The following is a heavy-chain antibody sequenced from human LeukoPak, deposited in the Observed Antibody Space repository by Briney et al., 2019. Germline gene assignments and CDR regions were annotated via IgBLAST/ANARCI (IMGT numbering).Heavy chain of an antibody. Sequence: SETLSLTCAVYGGSFSGYYWSWIRQPPGKGLEWIGYIYYSGSTNYNPSLKSRATISVDTSKNQFSLKLSSVTAADTAVYYCARVMGYYDSSGYYSDAFDIWGQGTMVTVSS. J-gene: IGHJ3*02. D-gene: IGHD3-22*01. CDR2: IYYSGST. V-gene: IGHV4-59*01. CDR3: ARVMGYYDSSGYYSDAFDI. CDR1: GGSFSGYY.